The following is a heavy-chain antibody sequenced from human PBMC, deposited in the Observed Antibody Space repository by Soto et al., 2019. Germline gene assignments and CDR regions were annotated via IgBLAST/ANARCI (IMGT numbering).Heavy chain of an antibody. Sequence: EVQLVESGGGLVQPGGSPRLSCAASGFTVSSNYMSWVRQAPGKGLEWVSVIYSGGSTYYADSVKGRFTISRDNSKNTLYLQMNSLRAEDTAVYYCARNWIAVAGYFDYWGQGTLVTVSS. J-gene: IGHJ4*02. CDR3: ARNWIAVAGYFDY. CDR1: GFTVSSNY. V-gene: IGHV3-66*01. D-gene: IGHD6-19*01. CDR2: IYSGGST.